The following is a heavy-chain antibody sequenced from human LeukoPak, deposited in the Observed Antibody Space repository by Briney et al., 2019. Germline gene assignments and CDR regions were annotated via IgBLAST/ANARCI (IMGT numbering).Heavy chain of an antibody. V-gene: IGHV4-59*01. CDR3: ARAHSDTSGYSTKYPDY. CDR2: IYYTGTT. CDR1: GDSTNTFF. D-gene: IGHD3-22*01. Sequence: SETLSLTCTISGDSTNTFFWSWIRQPPGKGLEWIGYIYYTGTTNYNPSLKSRVTISVDTSKNQFSLKLSSVTAADTAVYYCARAHSDTSGYSTKYPDYWGQGTLVTVSS. J-gene: IGHJ4*02.